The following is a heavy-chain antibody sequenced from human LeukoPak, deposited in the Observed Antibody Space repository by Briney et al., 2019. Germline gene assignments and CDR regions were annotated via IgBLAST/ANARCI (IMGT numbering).Heavy chain of an antibody. Sequence: PGGSLRLSYAASGFTFSSYSMNWVRQAPGKGLEWVSYISSSSSTIYYADSVKGRFTISRDNAKNSLYLQMNSLRAEDTAVYYCARDPDYSSSGFWGQGTLVTVSS. J-gene: IGHJ4*02. CDR2: ISSSSSTI. CDR1: GFTFSSYS. V-gene: IGHV3-48*01. D-gene: IGHD6-6*01. CDR3: ARDPDYSSSGF.